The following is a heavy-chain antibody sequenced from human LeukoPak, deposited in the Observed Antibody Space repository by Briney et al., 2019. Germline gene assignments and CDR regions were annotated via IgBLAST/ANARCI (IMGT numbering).Heavy chain of an antibody. CDR1: GGTFSSYA. CDR3: ARGTTGTTPARYYYYGMDV. J-gene: IGHJ6*04. CDR2: IIPIFGTA. V-gene: IGHV1-69*01. Sequence: SVKVSCKASGGTFSSYAISWVRQAPGQGLEWMGGIIPIFGTANYAQKFQGRVTITADESMSTAYMELSSLRSEDTAVYYCARGTTGTTPARYYYYGMDVWGKGTTVTVSS. D-gene: IGHD1-1*01.